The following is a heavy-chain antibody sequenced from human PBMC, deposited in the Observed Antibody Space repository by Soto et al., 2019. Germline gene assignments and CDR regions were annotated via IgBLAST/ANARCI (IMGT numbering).Heavy chain of an antibody. CDR2: IYYSGST. CDR1: GGSISSSSYY. V-gene: IGHV4-39*01. D-gene: IGHD2-2*01. J-gene: IGHJ6*03. CDR3: ARHAVPEGRYCSSTSCSWGPYYYYYMDV. Sequence: SETLSLTCTVSGGSISSSSYYWGWIRQPPGKGLEWIGSIYYSGSTYYNPSLNSRVTISVDTSKNQFSLKLSSVTAADTAVYYCARHAVPEGRYCSSTSCSWGPYYYYYMDVWGKGTTVTVSS.